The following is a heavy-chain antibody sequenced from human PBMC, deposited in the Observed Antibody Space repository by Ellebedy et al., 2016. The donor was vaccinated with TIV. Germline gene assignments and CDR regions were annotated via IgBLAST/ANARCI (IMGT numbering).Heavy chain of an antibody. CDR2: ISYDGGDE. V-gene: IGHV3-30-3*01. Sequence: GESLKISCAASGFTFSSYAMHWARQAPGKGLEWVTVISYDGGDEYYADSVKGRFTISRDNSKNTLYLQMNSLRAEDTAVYYCARDRETWFGDPTGLDYWGQGTLVTVSS. CDR1: GFTFSSYA. D-gene: IGHD3-10*01. J-gene: IGHJ4*02. CDR3: ARDRETWFGDPTGLDY.